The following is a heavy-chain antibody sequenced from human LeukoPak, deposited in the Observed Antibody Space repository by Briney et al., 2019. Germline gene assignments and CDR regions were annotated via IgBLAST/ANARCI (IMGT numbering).Heavy chain of an antibody. CDR1: GGSISSYY. Sequence: PSETLSLTCTVSGGSISSYYWSWIRRPPGKGLEWIGYIYYSGSTNYNPSLKSRVTISVDTSKNQFSLKLSSVTAADTAVYYCARADIVVVPAAMGGGAFDIWGQGTMVTVSS. CDR3: ARADIVVVPAAMGGGAFDI. V-gene: IGHV4-59*01. CDR2: IYYSGST. J-gene: IGHJ3*02. D-gene: IGHD2-2*01.